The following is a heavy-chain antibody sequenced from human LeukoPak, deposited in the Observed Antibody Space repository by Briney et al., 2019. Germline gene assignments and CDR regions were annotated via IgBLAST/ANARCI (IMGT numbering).Heavy chain of an antibody. J-gene: IGHJ4*02. D-gene: IGHD5-12*01. CDR1: GFTFSSYA. CDR3: ARDFRSSGYRGS. CDR2: ISYDGSNK. V-gene: IGHV3-30*04. Sequence: GGSLRLSCAASGFTFSSYAMHWVRQAPGKGLEWVAVISYDGSNKYYADSVKGRFTISRDNSKNTLYLRMNSLRAEDTAVYYCARDFRSSGYRGSWGQGTLVTVSS.